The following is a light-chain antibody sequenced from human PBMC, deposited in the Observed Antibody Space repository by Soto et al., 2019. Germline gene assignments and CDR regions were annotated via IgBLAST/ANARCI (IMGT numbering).Light chain of an antibody. CDR3: QTWGTDIVV. CDR1: SGHSTYA. J-gene: IGLJ2*01. CDR2: LNSDGSH. Sequence: QPVLTQSPSASASLGASVRLTCTLSSGHSTYAIAWHQQQPEKGPRYLMKLNSDGSHYKGDGIPDRFSVSSSGAERYLTISSLQSEDEADYYCQTWGTDIVVFGGGTKLTVL. V-gene: IGLV4-69*01.